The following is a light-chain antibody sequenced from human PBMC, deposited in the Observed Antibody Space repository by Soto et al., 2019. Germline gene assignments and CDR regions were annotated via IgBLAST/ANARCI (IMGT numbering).Light chain of an antibody. J-gene: IGKJ1*01. V-gene: IGKV1-5*01. CDR1: QSISSW. CDR2: DAS. CDR3: QQYENYWT. Sequence: IQMTQSPSTLSATAGDRVTITCRASQSISSWLAWYQHKPGKVPKLLIYDASNLDSGVPSRFSGSGSGTEFSLTISTLQPDDCATYYCQQYENYWTFGQGPKVDIK.